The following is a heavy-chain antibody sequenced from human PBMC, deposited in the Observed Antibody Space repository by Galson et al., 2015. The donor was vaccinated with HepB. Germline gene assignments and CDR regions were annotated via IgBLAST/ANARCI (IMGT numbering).Heavy chain of an antibody. CDR2: ISGSGGST. Sequence: SLRLSCAASGFTFSSYAMSWVRQAPGKGLEWVSAISGSGGSTYYADSVKGRFTISRDNSKNTLYLQMNSLRAEDTAVYYCAKDHCSDGSCYLFDYYMDVWGKGTTVTVSS. D-gene: IGHD2-15*01. J-gene: IGHJ6*03. CDR1: GFTFSSYA. V-gene: IGHV3-23*01. CDR3: AKDHCSDGSCYLFDYYMDV.